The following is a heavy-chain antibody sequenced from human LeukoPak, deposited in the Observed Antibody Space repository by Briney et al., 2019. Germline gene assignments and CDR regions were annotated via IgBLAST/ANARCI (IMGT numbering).Heavy chain of an antibody. D-gene: IGHD4-17*01. J-gene: IGHJ4*02. V-gene: IGHV1-69*13. CDR1: GGTFRSYA. CDR3: ASFSTVTTSPFDY. CDR2: IIPIFGTA. Sequence: SVKVSCKASGGTFRSYAISWVRQAPGQGLEWMGGIIPIFGTANYAQKFQGRVTITADESTSTAYMELSSLRSEDTAVYYCASFSTVTTSPFDYWGPGTLVTVSS.